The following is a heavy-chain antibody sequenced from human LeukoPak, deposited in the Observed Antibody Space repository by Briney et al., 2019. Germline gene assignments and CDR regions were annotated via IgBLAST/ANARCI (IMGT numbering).Heavy chain of an antibody. CDR1: GFTFSSYS. CDR2: ISSSSSYI. Sequence: GSLRLSCAASGFTFSSYSMNWVRQAPGKGLEWVSSISSSSSYIYYADSVKGRFTISRDNAKNSLYLQMNSLRAEDTAVYYCARDRYSVDYYYYYGMDVWGQGTTVTVSS. CDR3: ARDRYSVDYYYYYGMDV. V-gene: IGHV3-21*01. D-gene: IGHD3-16*02. J-gene: IGHJ6*02.